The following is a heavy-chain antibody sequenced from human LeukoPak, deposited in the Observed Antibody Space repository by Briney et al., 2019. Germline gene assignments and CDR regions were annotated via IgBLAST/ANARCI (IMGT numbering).Heavy chain of an antibody. CDR3: AKVGVGDCSGGTCLNWFDP. CDR1: GFTFSIYA. Sequence: GRSLRLSCAASGFTFSIYAMTWVRQPPGKGLGWVSSISGSGDSTYYVDSVKGRFTISRDNSKTTLYLQMNSLRVEDTAAYYCAKVGVGDCSGGTCLNWFDPWGQGTLVTVSS. J-gene: IGHJ5*02. V-gene: IGHV3-23*01. CDR2: ISGSGDST. D-gene: IGHD2-15*01.